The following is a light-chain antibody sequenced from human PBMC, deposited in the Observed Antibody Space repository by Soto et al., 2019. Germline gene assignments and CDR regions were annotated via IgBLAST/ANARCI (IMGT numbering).Light chain of an antibody. J-gene: IGKJ2*01. CDR3: QQYYSTPPH. CDR1: QSVLYSSNNTNY. CDR2: WAS. Sequence: DIVMTQSPDSLAVSLGERATINCKSSQSVLYSSNNTNYLAWYHQQPGQPPTLLIYWASTRESGVPDRFSCSGSGTDFTLTISSLQAEDVAVYYCQQYYSTPPHFGQGTKLEIK. V-gene: IGKV4-1*01.